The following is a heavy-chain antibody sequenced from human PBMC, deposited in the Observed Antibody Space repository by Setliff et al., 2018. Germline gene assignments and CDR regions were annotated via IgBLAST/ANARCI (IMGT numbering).Heavy chain of an antibody. CDR2: IYTSGST. D-gene: IGHD1-26*01. J-gene: IGHJ3*02. V-gene: IGHV4-4*07. CDR1: GGSISNYY. CDR3: ARKGISALSGAFGM. Sequence: ETLSLTCTVSGGSISNYYWSWIRQPAGKGLEWIGRIYTSGSTNYNPSLKSRVTMSVDTSKNQFSLKLSSVTAADTAVYYCARKGISALSGAFGMWGQGTMVTVSS.